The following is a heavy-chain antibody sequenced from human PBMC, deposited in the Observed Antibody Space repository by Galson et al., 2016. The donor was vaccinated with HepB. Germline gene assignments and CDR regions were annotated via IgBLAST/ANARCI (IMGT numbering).Heavy chain of an antibody. CDR3: ARDGHKWDFDY. CDR1: GYRFTTSY. Sequence: SVKVSCKASGYRFTTSYVHWVRQAPGQGLEWIGRIMPEDGYTIYAQKFQGRVTITRDTSTSTVYMDLRSLMSADTGVYYCARDGHKWDFDYWGQGSLVTVSS. V-gene: IGHV1-46*01. CDR2: IMPEDGYT. D-gene: IGHD1-26*01. J-gene: IGHJ4*02.